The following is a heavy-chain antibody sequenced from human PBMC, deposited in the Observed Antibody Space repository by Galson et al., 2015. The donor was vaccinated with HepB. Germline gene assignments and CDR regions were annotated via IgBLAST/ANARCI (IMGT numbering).Heavy chain of an antibody. Sequence: CAISGDSVSSNSAAWNWIRQSPSRGLEWLGRTYYRSKWYNDYAVSVKSRITINPDTSKNQFSLQLNSVTPEDTAVYYCARDRIDSSSAGFDPWGQGTLVTVSS. CDR1: GDSVSSNSAA. V-gene: IGHV6-1*01. J-gene: IGHJ5*02. CDR2: TYYRSKWYN. D-gene: IGHD6-6*01. CDR3: ARDRIDSSSAGFDP.